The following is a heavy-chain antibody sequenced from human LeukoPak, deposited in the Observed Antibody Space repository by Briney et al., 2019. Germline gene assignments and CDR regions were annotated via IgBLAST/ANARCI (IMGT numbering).Heavy chain of an antibody. CDR2: ISGSGGST. CDR3: WKTVAFLFYYGLDR. J-gene: IGHJ6*02. D-gene: IGHD3-10*01. Sequence: GGSLRLSCAASGFTFSSYAMSWVRQTPGKGLEWVSAISGSGGSTYYADSVKGRFTISRDNSKNTLFLQMNSLRVEDTAPYYWWKTVAFLFYYGLDRRGQGPTVPV. V-gene: IGHV3-23*01. CDR1: GFTFSSYA.